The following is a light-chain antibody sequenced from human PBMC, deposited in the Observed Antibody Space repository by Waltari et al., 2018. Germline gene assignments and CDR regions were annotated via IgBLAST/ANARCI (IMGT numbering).Light chain of an antibody. CDR3: QQYQNWPPIT. CDR2: STS. V-gene: IGKV3-15*01. J-gene: IGKJ5*01. Sequence: ETVLTQSPATLSVSPGEAVTLSCRASQSVIPNLAWYQQKRGQAPRLLIYSTSTRAPGVPDRFWGSGSGTEFTLTITSLQSEDSAIYYCQQYQNWPPITFGQGTRLEIK. CDR1: QSVIPN.